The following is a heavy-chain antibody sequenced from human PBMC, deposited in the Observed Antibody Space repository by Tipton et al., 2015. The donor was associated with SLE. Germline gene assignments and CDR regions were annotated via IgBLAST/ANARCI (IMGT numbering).Heavy chain of an antibody. CDR3: ARAPPTPIFGPVMWAFDI. CDR2: IYTSGST. V-gene: IGHV4-4*07. CDR1: GGSISSYY. D-gene: IGHD3/OR15-3a*01. J-gene: IGHJ3*02. Sequence: TLSLTCTVSGGSISSYYWSWIRQPAGKGLEWIGRIYTSGSTNYNPSLKSRVTISVDTSKNQFSLKLSSATAADTAVYYCARAPPTPIFGPVMWAFDIWGQGTMVTVSS.